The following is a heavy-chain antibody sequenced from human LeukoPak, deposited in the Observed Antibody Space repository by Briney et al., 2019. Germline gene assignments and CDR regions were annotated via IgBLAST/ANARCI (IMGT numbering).Heavy chain of an antibody. CDR1: GFTFSSYS. J-gene: IGHJ4*02. D-gene: IGHD3-10*01. CDR2: ISSSSYI. Sequence: GGSLRLSCAASGFTFSSYSMNWVRQAPGKGLEWVSSISSSSYIYYADSVKGRFTISRDNAKNSLYLQMNSLRAEDTAVYYCARDVLVRGVIITVIDHWGQGTLVTVSS. CDR3: ARDVLVRGVIITVIDH. V-gene: IGHV3-21*01.